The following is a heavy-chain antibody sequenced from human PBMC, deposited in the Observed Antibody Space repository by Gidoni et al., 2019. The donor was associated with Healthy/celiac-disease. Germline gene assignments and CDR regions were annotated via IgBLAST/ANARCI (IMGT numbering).Heavy chain of an antibody. V-gene: IGHV1-2*02. J-gene: IGHJ2*01. CDR3: ARGNSNWGTPWYFDL. Sequence: QVQLVPSGAEVTKPGTSVKVPCKASGYTFTGYYMHWVRQAPGQGLEWMGWINPNSGGTNYAQKFQGRVTMTRDTSISTAYMELSRLRSDDTAVYYCARGNSNWGTPWYFDLWGRGTLVTVSS. CDR2: INPNSGGT. D-gene: IGHD7-27*01. CDR1: GYTFTGYY.